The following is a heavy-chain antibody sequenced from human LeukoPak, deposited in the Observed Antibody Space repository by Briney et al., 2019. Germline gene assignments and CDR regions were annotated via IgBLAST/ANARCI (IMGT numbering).Heavy chain of an antibody. CDR2: IYPGDSDT. Sequence: GESLKISCNASGYIFSRCWIGWVRQMPGKGLEWMGIIYPGDSDTRYSPSFQGQVTISADKSTSTVYLQWSSLKTSDTAMYYCARHLPMDVWGKGTTVTVSS. CDR1: GYIFSRCW. J-gene: IGHJ6*03. V-gene: IGHV5-51*01. CDR3: ARHLPMDV.